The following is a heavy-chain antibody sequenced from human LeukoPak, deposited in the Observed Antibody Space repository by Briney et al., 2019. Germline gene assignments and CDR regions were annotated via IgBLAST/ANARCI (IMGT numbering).Heavy chain of an antibody. V-gene: IGHV3-7*03. CDR1: GFTFSSYW. CDR3: ATGGYTYTH. CDR2: IKQDGCEK. D-gene: IGHD5-18*01. J-gene: IGHJ4*02. Sequence: GGSQTLSCAASGFTFSSYWMSWVRQAPGKGLEWVANIKQDGCEKYYVDSVKGRFTISRDNAKNSLYLQMNSLRAEDTAVYFCATGGYTYTHWGQGTLVT.